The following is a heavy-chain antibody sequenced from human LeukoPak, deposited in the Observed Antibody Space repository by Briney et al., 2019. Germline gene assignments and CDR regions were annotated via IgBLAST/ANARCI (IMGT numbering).Heavy chain of an antibody. V-gene: IGHV4-39*01. J-gene: IGHJ3*02. CDR3: ARQPTIETDYYDSSGYDDAFDI. CDR1: GGSISSSSYY. CDR2: IYYSGST. D-gene: IGHD3-22*01. Sequence: SETLSPTCTVSGGSISSSSYYWGWIRQPPGKGLEWIGSIYYSGSTYYNPSLKSRVTISVDTSKNQFSLKLSSVTAADTAVYYCARQPTIETDYYDSSGYDDAFDIWGQGTMVTVSS.